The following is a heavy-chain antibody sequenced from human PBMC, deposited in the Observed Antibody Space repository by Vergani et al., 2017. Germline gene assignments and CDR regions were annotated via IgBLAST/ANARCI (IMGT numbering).Heavy chain of an antibody. J-gene: IGHJ4*02. V-gene: IGHV3-7*01. CDR3: ARASRYCSGGSCFDY. D-gene: IGHD2-15*01. CDR2: IKEDGSEK. Sequence: EVQLVESGGGLVQPGGSLRLSCAASGFTFSSYCMSWVRQAPGKGLEWVANIKEDGSEKYYVDSVKGRFTISRDNAKNSLYLQMNSLRAEDTAVYYCARASRYCSGGSCFDYWGQGTLVTVSS. CDR1: GFTFSSYC.